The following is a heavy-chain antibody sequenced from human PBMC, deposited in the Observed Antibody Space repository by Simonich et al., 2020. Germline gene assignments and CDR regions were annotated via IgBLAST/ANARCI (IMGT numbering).Heavy chain of an antibody. D-gene: IGHD6-13*01. J-gene: IGHJ3*02. CDR1: GFTFSRYA. CDR3: AKDRASIAAADAFDI. V-gene: IGHV3-23*01. Sequence: EVQLLESGGGLVQPGGSLRLSCAASGFTFSRYAMSWVRQAPGKGLGWVSAIRGSGRSTYYADSVKGRFTISRDNAKNTLYLQMNSLRAEDTAVYYCAKDRASIAAADAFDIWGQGTMVTVSS. CDR2: IRGSGRST.